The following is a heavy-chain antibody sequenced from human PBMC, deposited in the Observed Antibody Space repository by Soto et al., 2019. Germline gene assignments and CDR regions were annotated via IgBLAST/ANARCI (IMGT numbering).Heavy chain of an antibody. J-gene: IGHJ6*02. V-gene: IGHV1-69*01. D-gene: IGHD4-17*01. CDR3: ARSTVVTTQIYYYYGMDV. CDR2: IIPIFGTA. CDR1: GGTFSSYA. Sequence: QVQLVQSGAEVKKPGSSVKVSCKASGGTFSSYAISWVRQAPGQGLEWMGGIIPIFGTANYAQKFQGRVTITADESTSTAYMELSSLRSEDTPVYYCARSTVVTTQIYYYYGMDVWGQGTTVTVSS.